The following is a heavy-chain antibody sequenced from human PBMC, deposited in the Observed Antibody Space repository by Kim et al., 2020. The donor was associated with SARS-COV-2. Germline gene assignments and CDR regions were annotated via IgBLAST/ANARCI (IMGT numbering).Heavy chain of an antibody. CDR1: GYTFTSYG. J-gene: IGHJ4*02. D-gene: IGHD3-16*02. V-gene: IGHV1-18*04. CDR2: ISAYNGNT. Sequence: ASVKVSCKASGYTFTSYGISWVRQAPGQGLEWMGWISAYNGNTNYAQKLQGRVTMTTDTSTSTAYMELRSLRSDDTAVYYCTLVPRYYDYVWGSYRFDYWGQGTLVTVSS. CDR3: TLVPRYYDYVWGSYRFDY.